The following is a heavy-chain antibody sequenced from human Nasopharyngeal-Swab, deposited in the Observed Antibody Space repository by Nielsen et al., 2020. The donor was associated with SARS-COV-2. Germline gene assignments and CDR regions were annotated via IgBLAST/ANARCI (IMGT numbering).Heavy chain of an antibody. CDR3: TRWGSLGY. CDR1: GFTFSNAW. V-gene: IGHV3-15*07. J-gene: IGHJ4*02. Sequence: GESLKISCAASGFTFSNAWMNWVRQAPGKGLEWVGRIKSKTDCGTTDYAAPVKGRFTISRDNSKNTLYLQMNSLKTEDTAVYYCTRWGSLGYWGQGTLVTVSS. D-gene: IGHD7-27*01. CDR2: IKSKTDCGTT.